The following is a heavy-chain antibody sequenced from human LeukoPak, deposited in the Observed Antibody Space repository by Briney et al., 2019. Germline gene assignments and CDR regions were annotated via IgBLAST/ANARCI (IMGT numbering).Heavy chain of an antibody. CDR3: ARGYYDILTGFRAWFDP. V-gene: IGHV1-46*04. J-gene: IGHJ5*02. D-gene: IGHD3-9*01. CDR2: INPSGGST. Sequence: GASVKVSCKASGYTFTGYYMHWVRQAPGQGLEWMGLINPSGGSTTYAQKLQGRVTMTRDTSTRTVFMELSSLRYEDTAVYYCARGYYDILTGFRAWFDPWGQGVLVTVSS. CDR1: GYTFTGYY.